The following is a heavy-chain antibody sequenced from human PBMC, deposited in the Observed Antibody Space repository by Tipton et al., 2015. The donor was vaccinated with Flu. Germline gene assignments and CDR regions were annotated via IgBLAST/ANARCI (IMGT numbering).Heavy chain of an antibody. CDR3: ARDAASYSSGWPHWFDP. CDR1: GGSISSYY. D-gene: IGHD6-19*01. Sequence: TLSLTCTVSGGSISSYYWSWIRQPPGKGLEWIGYIYYSGTTNYNPSLKSRVSISVDTSKNQFSLKLNSVTAADTAVYYCARDAASYSSGWPHWFDPWGQGTLVTVSS. J-gene: IGHJ5*02. CDR2: IYYSGTT. V-gene: IGHV4-59*01.